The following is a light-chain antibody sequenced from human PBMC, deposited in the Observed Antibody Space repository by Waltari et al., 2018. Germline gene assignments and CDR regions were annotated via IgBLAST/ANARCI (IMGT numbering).Light chain of an antibody. V-gene: IGKV3-20*01. CDR1: QSVSRS. CDR2: GAS. Sequence: IVLTLCPGTLFLSPGERASLSCRASQSVSRSLAWYQQKPGQAPKLLIYGASTRATGIPDRFTGSGSGTDFSLTISSLEPEDFAIYFCQHYVRLPATFGQGTKVEIK. J-gene: IGKJ1*01. CDR3: QHYVRLPAT.